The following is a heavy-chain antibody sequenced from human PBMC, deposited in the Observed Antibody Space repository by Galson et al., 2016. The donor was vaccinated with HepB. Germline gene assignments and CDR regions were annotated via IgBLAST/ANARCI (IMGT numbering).Heavy chain of an antibody. CDR2: ISRTSGSI. CDR3: TKQLGDYPAFDS. CDR1: GFTFSNYA. J-gene: IGHJ3*02. Sequence: SLRLSCAASGFTFSNYAMTWVRQAPGRGLEWVSGISRTSGSIFYADSVKGRFTISRDNSRSTLYLQMHGLRADDTAIYYCTKQLGDYPAFDSWGQGTLVTVSS. D-gene: IGHD4-17*01. V-gene: IGHV3-23*01.